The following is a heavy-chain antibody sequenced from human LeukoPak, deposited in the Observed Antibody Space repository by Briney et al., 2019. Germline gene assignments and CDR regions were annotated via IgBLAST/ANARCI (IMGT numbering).Heavy chain of an antibody. V-gene: IGHV4-59*12. CDR1: GASISSYY. J-gene: IGHJ6*03. CDR3: ARERGTYYYGSGRRTYYYYYMDV. Sequence: SETLSLTCTVSGASISSYYWSWIRQPPGKGLEWIGYLYNTRNTYYNPSLKSRVTISVDTSKNQFSLKLSSVTAADTAVYYCARERGTYYYGSGRRTYYYYYMDVWGKGTTVTVSS. D-gene: IGHD3-10*01. CDR2: LYNTRNT.